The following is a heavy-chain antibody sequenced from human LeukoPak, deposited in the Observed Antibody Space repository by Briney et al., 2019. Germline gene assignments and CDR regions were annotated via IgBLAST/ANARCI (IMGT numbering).Heavy chain of an antibody. V-gene: IGHV3-7*03. Sequence: PGGFLRLSCAASGLTSSNYWMDWVRQAPGKGLEWVANIKQDGSEKNYVDSVKGRFIISRDNAKNSLYLQMNTLRADDTAVYYCARDGFGTGSNWGQGTLVTVSS. J-gene: IGHJ4*02. CDR1: GLTSSNYW. CDR3: ARDGFGTGSN. D-gene: IGHD3-16*01. CDR2: IKQDGSEK.